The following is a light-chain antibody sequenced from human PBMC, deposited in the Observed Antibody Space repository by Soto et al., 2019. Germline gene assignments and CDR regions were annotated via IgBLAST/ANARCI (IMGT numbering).Light chain of an antibody. CDR2: DAS. Sequence: AIQLTQSPSSLSASVGDRVTITCRASQGISSALAWYQQKPGKAPKLLIYDASSLESGVPSRFSGSGSGTDFTLTISSLQPEDFATYSCQQFNSYPPALTFGGGTKVEIK. CDR3: QQFNSYPPALT. J-gene: IGKJ4*01. V-gene: IGKV1-13*02. CDR1: QGISSA.